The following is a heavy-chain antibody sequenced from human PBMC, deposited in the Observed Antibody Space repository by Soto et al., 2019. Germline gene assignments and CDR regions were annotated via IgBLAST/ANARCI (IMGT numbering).Heavy chain of an antibody. CDR3: ARERGYCSGGSCYSDY. CDR2: ISSSSSYT. J-gene: IGHJ4*02. D-gene: IGHD2-15*01. CDR1: GFTFSDYY. V-gene: IGHV3-11*06. Sequence: PGGSLRLSCAASGFTFSDYYMSWIRQAPGKGLEWVSYISSSSSYTNYADSVKGRFTISRDNAKNSLYLQMNSLRAEDTAVYYCARERGYCSGGSCYSDYWGQGTLVTVSS.